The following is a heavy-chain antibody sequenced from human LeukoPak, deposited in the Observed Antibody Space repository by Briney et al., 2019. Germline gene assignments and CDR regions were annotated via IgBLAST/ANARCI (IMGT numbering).Heavy chain of an antibody. V-gene: IGHV4-34*01. D-gene: IGHD3-10*01. CDR3: ARTRYYYNSRSYGAPYYFDY. CDR1: GGSFSGYY. J-gene: IGHJ4*02. CDR2: IYHSGST. Sequence: SETLSLTCAVYGGSFSGYYWGWIRQPPGKGLEWIGSIYHSGSTYYNPSLKSRVTISVDTSKNQFSLKLSSVTAADTAVYYCARTRYYYNSRSYGAPYYFDYWGQGTLVTVSS.